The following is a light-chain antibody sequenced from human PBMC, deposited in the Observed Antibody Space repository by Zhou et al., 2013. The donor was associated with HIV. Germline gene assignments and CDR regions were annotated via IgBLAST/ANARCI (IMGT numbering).Light chain of an antibody. Sequence: EIVLTQSPGTLSLSPGERATLSCRASQNVFSSNLAWYQQKRGQAPRLLIYDASNRATGIPDRFSGSGSGTDFTLTISSLEPEDFAVYYCQQRSSWPPSFGGGSTLEIK. CDR1: QNVFSSN. V-gene: IGKV3D-20*02. CDR2: DAS. J-gene: IGKJ4*01. CDR3: QQRSSWPPS.